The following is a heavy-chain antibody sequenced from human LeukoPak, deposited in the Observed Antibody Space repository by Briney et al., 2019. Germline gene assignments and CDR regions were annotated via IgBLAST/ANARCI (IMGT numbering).Heavy chain of an antibody. J-gene: IGHJ4*02. D-gene: IGHD3-3*01. V-gene: IGHV1-69*13. CDR1: GGTFSSYA. CDR3: ARRGYDFWSGYLYYFDY. CDR2: IIPIFGTA. Sequence: SVKVSCKASGGTFSSYAISWVRQAPGQGLEWMGGIIPIFGTANYAQKFQGRVTITADESTSTAYMELSSLRSEDTAVYYCARRGYDFWSGYLYYFDYWDQGTLVTVSS.